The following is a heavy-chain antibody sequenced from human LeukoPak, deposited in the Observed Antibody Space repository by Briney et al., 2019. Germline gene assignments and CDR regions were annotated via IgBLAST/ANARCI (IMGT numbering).Heavy chain of an antibody. CDR1: GFTFSSYS. D-gene: IGHD5-18*01. CDR3: ARGRRQLWYYYYYGMDV. J-gene: IGHJ6*02. CDR2: ISYDGSNK. Sequence: GGSLRLSCAASGFTFSSYSMTWVRQAPGKGLEWVAVISYDGSNKYYADSVKGRFTISRDNSKNTLYLQMNSLRAEDTAVYYCARGRRQLWYYYYYGMDVWGQGTTVTVSS. V-gene: IGHV3-30*03.